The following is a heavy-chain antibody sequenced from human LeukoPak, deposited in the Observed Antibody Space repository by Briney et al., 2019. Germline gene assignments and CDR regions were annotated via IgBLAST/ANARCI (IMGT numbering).Heavy chain of an antibody. V-gene: IGHV1-46*03. CDR1: GYTFTSYY. CDR2: INPSGGST. J-gene: IGHJ4*02. CDR3: ARLVFGIAASHSFDY. Sequence: ASVKVSCKASGYTFTSYYMHWVRQAPGQGLEWMGIINPSGGSTSYAQKFQGRVTMTRDTSTSTVYMELSSLRSEDTAVYYCARLVFGIAASHSFDYLGQGTLVTVSS. D-gene: IGHD6-13*01.